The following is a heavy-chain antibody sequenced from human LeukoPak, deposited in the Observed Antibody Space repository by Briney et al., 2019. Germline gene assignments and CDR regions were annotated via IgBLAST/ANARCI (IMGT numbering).Heavy chain of an antibody. CDR2: ISYDGGNK. V-gene: IGHV3-30*18. D-gene: IGHD1-26*01. Sequence: PGGSLRLSCAASGFTFSSFGMHWVRQAPGKGLEWVAIISYDGGNKHYADSVKGRFTISRDNSKNTLYLQMNSLRAKATAVYYCAKDPSFARWELLSPDYWGQGTLVTVSS. CDR3: AKDPSFARWELLSPDY. J-gene: IGHJ4*02. CDR1: GFTFSSFG.